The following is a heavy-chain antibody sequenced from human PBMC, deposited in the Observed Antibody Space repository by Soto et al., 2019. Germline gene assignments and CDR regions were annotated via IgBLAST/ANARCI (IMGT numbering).Heavy chain of an antibody. CDR2: INPDNGNT. CDR1: GYTFTRYN. Sequence: SVEGSCKASGYTFTRYNIKWVRQAPGQRLEWMGWINPDNGNTKSSQKFQDRVIITRDTSASTAYMDLSSLRSEDTAVYYCARGIATGQLDPWGQGTLVTVSS. V-gene: IGHV1-3*01. D-gene: IGHD2-15*01. CDR3: ARGIATGQLDP. J-gene: IGHJ5*02.